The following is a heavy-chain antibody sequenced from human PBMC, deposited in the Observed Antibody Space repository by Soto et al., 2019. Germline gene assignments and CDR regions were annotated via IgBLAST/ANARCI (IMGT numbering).Heavy chain of an antibody. CDR2: IKSKTDGGTT. D-gene: IGHD2-2*01. Sequence: AGGSLRLSCAASGFTFSNAWMSWVRQAPGKGLEWVGRIKSKTDGGTTDYAAPVKGRFTISRDDSKNTLYLQMNSLKTEDTAVYYCTTESSTSCYLRMCGWFDPWGQGTLVTVSS. CDR1: GFTFSNAW. V-gene: IGHV3-15*01. CDR3: TTESSTSCYLRMCGWFDP. J-gene: IGHJ5*02.